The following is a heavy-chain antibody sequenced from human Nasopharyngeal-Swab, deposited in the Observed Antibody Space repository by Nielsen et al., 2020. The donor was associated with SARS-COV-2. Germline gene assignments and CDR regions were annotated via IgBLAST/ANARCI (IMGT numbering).Heavy chain of an antibody. Sequence: GESLKISCAASGFTFSSYAMSWVRQAPGKGLEWVSGVSGSGVSTYYADSVKGRFTISRDNSNNKLYVLMNSLSAEDTAVYYCAKVGELLLTDWYFDLWGRGTLVTVSS. D-gene: IGHD2-2*01. J-gene: IGHJ2*01. V-gene: IGHV3-23*01. CDR2: VSGSGVST. CDR3: AKVGELLLTDWYFDL. CDR1: GFTFSSYA.